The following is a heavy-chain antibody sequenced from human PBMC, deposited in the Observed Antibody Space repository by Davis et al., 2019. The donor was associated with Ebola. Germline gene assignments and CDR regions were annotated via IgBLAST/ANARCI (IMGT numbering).Heavy chain of an antibody. V-gene: IGHV1-18*01. CDR3: ARVVATWRVVDDY. J-gene: IGHJ4*02. D-gene: IGHD2-21*01. Sequence: ASVKVSCKASGYAFRNYGISWVRQAPGQGLEWMGWISGYNDDINYAQKFQGRVTMTIETSTSTAYMELRSLKSEDTAVYYCARVVATWRVVDDYWGQGTLVTVSS. CDR1: GYAFRNYG. CDR2: ISGYNDDI.